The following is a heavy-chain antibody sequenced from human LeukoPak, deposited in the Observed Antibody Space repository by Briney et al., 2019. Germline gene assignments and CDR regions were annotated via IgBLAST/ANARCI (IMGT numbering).Heavy chain of an antibody. D-gene: IGHD1-26*01. CDR2: IYTSGST. V-gene: IGHV4-4*07. J-gene: IGHJ3*02. CDR3: ARVLSGSYSDDAFDI. CDR1: GSSISSYY. Sequence: SETLSLTCTVSGSSISSYYWSWIRQPAGKGLEWIGRIYTSGSTNYNPSLKSRVTISVDTSKNQFSLKLSSVTAADTAVYYCARVLSGSYSDDAFDIWGQGTMVTVSS.